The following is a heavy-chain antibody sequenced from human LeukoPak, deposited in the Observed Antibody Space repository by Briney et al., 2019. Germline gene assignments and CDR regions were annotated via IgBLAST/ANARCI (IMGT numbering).Heavy chain of an antibody. V-gene: IGHV3-7*01. D-gene: IGHD3-9*01. CDR1: GFTLRTQW. Sequence: LPGGSLTLSCAPSGFTLRTQWMSSVHQPPGKGLAYGANINECGSEIYYVDPVKGRLTISRDNAKNSLSLTMDRLRAEETAVYYCTRDFEGLYNYYYGMDVWGQGTTVTVPS. CDR3: TRDFEGLYNYYYGMDV. CDR2: INECGSEI. J-gene: IGHJ6*02.